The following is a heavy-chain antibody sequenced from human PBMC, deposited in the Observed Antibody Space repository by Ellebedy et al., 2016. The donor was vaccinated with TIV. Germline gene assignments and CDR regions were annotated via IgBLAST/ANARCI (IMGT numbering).Heavy chain of an antibody. V-gene: IGHV4-59*01. CDR1: GGSIPTYY. CDR3: ASREMARIYAFEN. Sequence: MPSETLSLTCTVSGGSIPTYYWRWILHPPGKGLEWIGYIYYSGRTNYNPYLKSRVTISVDTSKNQFSLKLSSVTAADTAVYYCASREMARIYAFENWGQGTMVTVSS. J-gene: IGHJ3*02. CDR2: IYYSGRT. D-gene: IGHD5-24*01.